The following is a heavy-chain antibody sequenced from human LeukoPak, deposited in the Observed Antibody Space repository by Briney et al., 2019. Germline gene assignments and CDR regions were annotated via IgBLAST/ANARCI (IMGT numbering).Heavy chain of an antibody. D-gene: IGHD6-19*01. CDR1: GFTFSSYA. CDR2: ISNSGVTT. CDR3: ASASSGWYDY. V-gene: IGHV3-23*01. Sequence: GGYLRLSCVASGFTFSSYAMSWVRQAPGKGLEWVSVISNSGVTTYYADSVRGRFTISRDNSKSTVYLQMNSLRAEDTAVYYCASASSGWYDYWGQGTLDTVSS. J-gene: IGHJ4*02.